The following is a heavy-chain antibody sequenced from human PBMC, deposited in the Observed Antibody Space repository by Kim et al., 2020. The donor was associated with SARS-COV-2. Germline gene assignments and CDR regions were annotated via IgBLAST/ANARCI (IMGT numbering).Heavy chain of an antibody. J-gene: IGHJ6*02. Sequence: GGSLRLSCAASGFTFSNAWMSWVRQAPGKGLEWVGRIKSKTDGGTTDYAAPVKGRFTISRDDSKNTLYLQMNSLKTEDTAVYYCTTVTRGYSYGYWFYYYYGMDVWGQGTTVTVSS. V-gene: IGHV3-15*01. CDR2: IKSKTDGGTT. CDR3: TTVTRGYSYGYWFYYYYGMDV. CDR1: GFTFSNAW. D-gene: IGHD5-18*01.